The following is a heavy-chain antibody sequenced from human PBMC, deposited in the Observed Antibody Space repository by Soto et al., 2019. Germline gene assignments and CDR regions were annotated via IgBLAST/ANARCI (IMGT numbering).Heavy chain of an antibody. CDR3: ARVGLLYDSSGYPPDY. CDR1: GYTFTSYG. CDR2: ISAYNGNT. V-gene: IGHV1-18*01. D-gene: IGHD3-22*01. Sequence: ASVKVSCKASGYTFTSYGISWVRQAPGQGLEWMGWISAYNGNTNYAQKLQGRVTMTTDTSTSTAYMELRSLRSDDTAVYYCARVGLLYDSSGYPPDYWGQGTRVTVSS. J-gene: IGHJ4*02.